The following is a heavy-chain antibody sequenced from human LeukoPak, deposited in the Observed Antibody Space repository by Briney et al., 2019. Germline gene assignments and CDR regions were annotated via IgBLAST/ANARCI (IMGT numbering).Heavy chain of an antibody. D-gene: IGHD2-2*01. Sequence: ASVKVSCKASVYTFTSYDINWVRQANGQGLELKGWMNTNSGNTGYAQEFQGRVTMTRNTSISTAYMELSSLRSEDTAVYYCARGKSSTSYYYYGMDVWGQGTTVTVSS. CDR2: MNTNSGNT. J-gene: IGHJ6*02. CDR1: VYTFTSYD. V-gene: IGHV1-8*01. CDR3: ARGKSSTSYYYYGMDV.